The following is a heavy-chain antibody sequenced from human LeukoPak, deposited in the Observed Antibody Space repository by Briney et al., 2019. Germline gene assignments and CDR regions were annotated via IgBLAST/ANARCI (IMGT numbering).Heavy chain of an antibody. Sequence: GESLKISCKGSGYSFTSSMIGWGREPPGKGLGWMGIIYPGDSDTRYNPSFQGEITSSADKSISTAYRQWSGLKATDTAMYYGASRYSSSWGPRDVFDIWGQGTMVTVSS. CDR2: IYPGDSDT. CDR1: GYSFTSSM. V-gene: IGHV5-51*01. CDR3: ASRYSSSWGPRDVFDI. J-gene: IGHJ3*02. D-gene: IGHD6-13*01.